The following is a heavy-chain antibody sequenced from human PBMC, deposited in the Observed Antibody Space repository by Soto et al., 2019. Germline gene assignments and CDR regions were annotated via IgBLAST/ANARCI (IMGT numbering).Heavy chain of an antibody. CDR3: ASLGSLWAFDI. V-gene: IGHV4-59*01. Sequence: SETLSLTCTVSGGSISSYYWSWIRQPPGKGLEWIGYIYYSGSTNYNPSLKSRVTISVDTSKNQFSLKLSSVTTADTAVYYCASLGSLWAFDIWGQGTMVTVSS. CDR2: IYYSGST. CDR1: GGSISSYY. J-gene: IGHJ3*02.